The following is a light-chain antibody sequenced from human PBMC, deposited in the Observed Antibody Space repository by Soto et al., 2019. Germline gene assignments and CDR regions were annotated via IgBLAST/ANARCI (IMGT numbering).Light chain of an antibody. J-gene: IGLJ3*02. V-gene: IGLV2-14*01. CDR2: DVS. CDR3: MSYTTSDTFWV. CDR1: SSDVGAYNH. Sequence: QSVLTQPASVSGSPGQSITISCTGTSSDVGAYNHVSWYQQHPGKVPKVMIYDVSNRPSGVSDRFSGSKSGNTASLTISGLQAEDEADYYCMSYTTSDTFWVLGGGTKLTVL.